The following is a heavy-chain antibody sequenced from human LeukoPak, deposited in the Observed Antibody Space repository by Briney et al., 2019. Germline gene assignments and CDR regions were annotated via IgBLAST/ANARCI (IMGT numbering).Heavy chain of an antibody. D-gene: IGHD1-26*01. CDR3: ARDGRGSYSVDY. CDR2: IKQDGSEK. J-gene: IGHJ4*02. V-gene: IGHV3-7*01. CDR1: GFTFSSYW. Sequence: GSLRLSCAASGFTFSSYWMSWVRQAPGKGLEWVANIKQDGSEKYYVDSVKGRFTISRDNAKNSLCLQMNSLRAEDTAVYYCARDGRGSYSVDYWGQGTLVTVSS.